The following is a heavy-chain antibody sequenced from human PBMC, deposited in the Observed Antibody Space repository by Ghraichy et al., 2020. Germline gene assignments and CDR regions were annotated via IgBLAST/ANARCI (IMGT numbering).Heavy chain of an antibody. CDR1: GFTFSSYW. D-gene: IGHD6-19*01. J-gene: IGHJ6*02. Sequence: GESLNISCAASGFTFSSYWMSWVRQAPGKGLEWVANIKQDGSEKYYVDSVKGRFTISRDNAKNSLFLQLNSLRAEDTAVYYCARYSSGWSLNYYYYYYGMDVWGQGTTVTVSS. CDR2: IKQDGSEK. CDR3: ARYSSGWSLNYYYYYYGMDV. V-gene: IGHV3-7*01.